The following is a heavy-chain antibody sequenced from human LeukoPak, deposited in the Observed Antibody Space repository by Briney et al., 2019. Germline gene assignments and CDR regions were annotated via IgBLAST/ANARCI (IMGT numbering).Heavy chain of an antibody. CDR3: ARDLGYCTGGTCYPNWFDP. V-gene: IGHV1-3*01. Sequence: ASVKVSCKASGYTFTSYAMHWVRQAPGQRLEWMGWINAGNDNTKYSQKYQGRVTITRDTSASTAYMELSSLRSEDTAVYYCARDLGYCTGGTCYPNWFDPWGQGTLVTVSS. D-gene: IGHD2-15*01. CDR2: INAGNDNT. J-gene: IGHJ5*02. CDR1: GYTFTSYA.